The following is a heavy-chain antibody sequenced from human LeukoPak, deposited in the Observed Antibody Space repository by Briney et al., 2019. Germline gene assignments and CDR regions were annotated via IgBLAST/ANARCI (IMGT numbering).Heavy chain of an antibody. CDR2: ITTSSSYM. CDR3: ARDSYSGGYGAYYYYYMDV. J-gene: IGHJ6*03. Sequence: GGSLRLSCAASGFTFSAYNMNWVRRTPGKGLEWVSSITTSSSYMFYADSVRGRFTISRDNAENSLYLQMNSLRDEDTAVYYCARDSYSGGYGAYYYYYMDVWGKGTTVTVSS. D-gene: IGHD6-19*01. V-gene: IGHV3-21*01. CDR1: GFTFSAYN.